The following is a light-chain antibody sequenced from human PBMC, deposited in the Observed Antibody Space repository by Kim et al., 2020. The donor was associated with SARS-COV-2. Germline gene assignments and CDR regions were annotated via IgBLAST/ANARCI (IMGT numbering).Light chain of an antibody. CDR1: QSVSSSY. CDR3: QQYGSSPFT. V-gene: IGKV3-20*01. J-gene: IGKJ5*01. CDR2: GAS. Sequence: PGERATLSCRASQSVSSSYLAWYQQKPGQAPRLLIYGASSRATGIPDRFSGSGSGTDFTLTISRLEPEDFAVYYCQQYGSSPFTFGQGTRLEIK.